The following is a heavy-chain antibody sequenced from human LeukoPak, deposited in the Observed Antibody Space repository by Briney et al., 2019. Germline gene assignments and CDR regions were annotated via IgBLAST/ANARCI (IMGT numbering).Heavy chain of an antibody. D-gene: IGHD3-10*01. CDR1: GFTFNNYP. CDR3: ARDPKTGSPDYFDY. CDR2: IGYDGRFK. V-gene: IGHV3-30*04. J-gene: IGHJ4*02. Sequence: LGTSLRLSCATSGFTFNNYPMHWVRQAPGKGLEWVAVIGYDGRFKFHSDSVKGRFTISRDDSKNALYLQMNSLRPEDTALYYCARDPKTGSPDYFDYWGQGTLVTVST.